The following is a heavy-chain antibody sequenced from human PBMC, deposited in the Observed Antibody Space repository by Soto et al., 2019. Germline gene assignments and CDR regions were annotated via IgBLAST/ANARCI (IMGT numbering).Heavy chain of an antibody. V-gene: IGHV4-59*08. J-gene: IGHJ4*02. Sequence: SEALSVTCTVSGGFISSYYWSWSRQPPGKGLEWIGYIYYSGSTNYNPSLKSRVTISVDTSKNQFSLKLNSMTAADTAVYYCARHNYGSGSTYFDYWGQGTLVTVS. CDR3: ARHNYGSGSTYFDY. CDR1: GGFISSYY. D-gene: IGHD3-10*01. CDR2: IYYSGST.